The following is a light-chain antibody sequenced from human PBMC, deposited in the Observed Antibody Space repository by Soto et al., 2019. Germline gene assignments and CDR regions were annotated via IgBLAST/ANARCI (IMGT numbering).Light chain of an antibody. CDR1: KNDIGVYDF. CDR3: KSYAGSNPYG. CDR2: EVV. J-gene: IGLJ1*01. Sequence: QSALTQPPSASGSPGQSVTISCTGTKNDIGVYDFVSWYQHHPGKAPRLIIYEVVQRPSGVPDRFSGSKSGNTASLTVSGLQAEAEADSFCKSYAGSNPYGFGSGTKLTVL. V-gene: IGLV2-8*01.